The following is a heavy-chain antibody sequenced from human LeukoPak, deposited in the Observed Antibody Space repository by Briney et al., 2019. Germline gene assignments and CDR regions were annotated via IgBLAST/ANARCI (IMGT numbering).Heavy chain of an antibody. CDR1: GYSISSGYY. Sequence: SETLSLTCTVSGYSISSGYYWGWIRQPPGKGLEWIGSIYHSGSTYYNPSLKSRVTISVDTSKNQFSLKLSSVTAADTAVYYCARDPPFGSGPCYYYYYMDVWGKGTTVTVSS. V-gene: IGHV4-38-2*02. CDR3: ARDPPFGSGPCYYYYYMDV. CDR2: IYHSGST. J-gene: IGHJ6*03. D-gene: IGHD3-10*01.